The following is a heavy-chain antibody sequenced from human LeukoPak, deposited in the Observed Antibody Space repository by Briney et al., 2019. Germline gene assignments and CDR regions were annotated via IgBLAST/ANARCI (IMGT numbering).Heavy chain of an antibody. CDR1: GYTFTSYG. CDR2: ISAYNGNT. D-gene: IGHD3-22*01. CDR3: ARGQYYYDSSGYYYSTTGFDY. Sequence: ASVKVSCTASGYTFTSYGISWVRQAPGQGLEWMGWISAYNGNTNYAQKLQGRVTMTTDTSTSTAYMELRSLRSDDTAVYYCARGQYYYDSSGYYYSTTGFDYWGQGTLVTVSS. J-gene: IGHJ4*02. V-gene: IGHV1-18*01.